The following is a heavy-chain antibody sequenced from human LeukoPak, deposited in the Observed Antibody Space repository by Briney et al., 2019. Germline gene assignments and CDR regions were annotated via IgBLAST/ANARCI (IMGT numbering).Heavy chain of an antibody. Sequence: GGSLRLTCATSAFSFNKYWMHWVRQAPGKGLVWVSRINIDDTSISYADSVKGRFTISRDNTKKTLYLQMNSLRAEDTAVYYCAAIAASANNIDYWGQGHLVTVSS. CDR3: AAIAASANNIDY. CDR2: INIDDTSI. CDR1: AFSFNKYW. V-gene: IGHV3-74*01. J-gene: IGHJ4*02. D-gene: IGHD6-13*01.